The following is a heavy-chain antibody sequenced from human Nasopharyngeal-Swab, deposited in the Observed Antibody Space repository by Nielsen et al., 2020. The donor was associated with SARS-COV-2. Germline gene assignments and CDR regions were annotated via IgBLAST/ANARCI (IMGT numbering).Heavy chain of an antibody. CDR1: GFTFSAYS. D-gene: IGHD5-12*01. CDR3: AGDYSGESGYGGY. J-gene: IGHJ4*02. Sequence: GESLKISCAGSGFTFSAYSMNWVRQAPGKGLEWVSSISPSGNSVYHEDSVKGRFTISRDNAKNSLYLQMNSLRTEDTAVYYCAGDYSGESGYGGYWGQGTLVTVSS. V-gene: IGHV3-21*06. CDR2: ISPSGNSV.